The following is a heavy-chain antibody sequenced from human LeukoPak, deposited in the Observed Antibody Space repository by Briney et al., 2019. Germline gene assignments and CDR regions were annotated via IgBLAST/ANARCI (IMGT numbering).Heavy chain of an antibody. V-gene: IGHV1-69*13. CDR3: VRDMGGHDFYFNY. D-gene: IGHD5-12*01. Sequence: SVKVSCKASGGTFSTYAISWVRQAPGQGLEWMGGIIPMFGTANYAQKFQGRVTITADESTSTAYMELSSLRSEDTAMYYCVRDMGGHDFYFNYWGQRTLVTVSS. CDR2: IIPMFGTA. CDR1: GGTFSTYA. J-gene: IGHJ4*02.